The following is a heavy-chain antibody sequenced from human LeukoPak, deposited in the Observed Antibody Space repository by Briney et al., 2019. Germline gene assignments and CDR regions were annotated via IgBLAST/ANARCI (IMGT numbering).Heavy chain of an antibody. V-gene: IGHV3-30*03. CDR2: TPFDGSNK. D-gene: IGHD2-2*01. J-gene: IGHJ4*02. Sequence: GGSLRLSCAAAGFSFNNYPMHWVRQAPGKGLEWVAVTPFDGSNKYYADSVKGRFTISRDNSKNTLYLQMNSLRAEDTAVYYCASPIGYCSSTSCSKFDYWGQGTLVTVSS. CDR3: ASPIGYCSSTSCSKFDY. CDR1: GFSFNNYP.